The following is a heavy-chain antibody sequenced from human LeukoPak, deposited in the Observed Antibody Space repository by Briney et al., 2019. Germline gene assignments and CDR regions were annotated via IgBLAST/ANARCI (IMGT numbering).Heavy chain of an antibody. CDR3: AREATTHYYYYGMDV. CDR2: IIPIFGIA. D-gene: IGHD1-1*01. J-gene: IGHJ6*02. CDR1: GGTFSSYA. V-gene: IGHV1-69*04. Sequence: GSSVKVSCKASGGTFSSYAISWVRQAPGQGLGWMGRIIPIFGIANYAQKFQGRVTITADKSTSTAYMELSSLRSEDTAVYYCAREATTHYYYYGMDVWGQGTTVTVSS.